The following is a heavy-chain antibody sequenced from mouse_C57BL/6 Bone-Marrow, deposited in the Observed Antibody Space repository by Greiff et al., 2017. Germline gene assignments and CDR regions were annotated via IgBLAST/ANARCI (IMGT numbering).Heavy chain of an antibody. CDR1: GFTFTDYY. CDR3: ARGPSFAY. V-gene: IGHV7-3*01. CDR2: IRNKANGYTT. J-gene: IGHJ3*01. Sequence: EVNVVESGGGLVQPGGSLSLSCAASGFTFTDYYMSWVRQPPGKALEWLGFIRNKANGYTTEYSASVKGRFTISRDNSQSILYLQMNALRAEDSATYYCARGPSFAYWGQGTLVTVSA.